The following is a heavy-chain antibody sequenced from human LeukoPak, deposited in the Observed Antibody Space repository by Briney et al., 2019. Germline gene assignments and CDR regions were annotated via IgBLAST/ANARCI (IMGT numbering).Heavy chain of an antibody. CDR3: AKDSGRELITSYYFDY. V-gene: IGHV3-48*03. Sequence: PGGSLRLSCAASGFTFSSYEMNWVRQAPGKGLEWVSYISSSGSTIYYADSVKGRFTISRDNSKNTLYLQMNSLRAEDTAVYYCAKDSGRELITSYYFDYWGQGTLVTVSS. J-gene: IGHJ4*02. D-gene: IGHD1-26*01. CDR2: ISSSGSTI. CDR1: GFTFSSYE.